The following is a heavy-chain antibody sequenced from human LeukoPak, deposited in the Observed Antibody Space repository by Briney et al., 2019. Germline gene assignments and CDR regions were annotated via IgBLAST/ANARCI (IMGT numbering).Heavy chain of an antibody. D-gene: IGHD3-22*01. Sequence: GGSLRLSCAASGFTFSSYGMHWVRQAPGKGLEWVAFIRYDGSNKYYADSVKSRFTISRDNSKNTLYLQMNSLRAEDTAVYYCATYYYDSSGYSVSRAFDIWGQGTMVTVSS. V-gene: IGHV3-30*02. J-gene: IGHJ3*02. CDR3: ATYYYDSSGYSVSRAFDI. CDR1: GFTFSSYG. CDR2: IRYDGSNK.